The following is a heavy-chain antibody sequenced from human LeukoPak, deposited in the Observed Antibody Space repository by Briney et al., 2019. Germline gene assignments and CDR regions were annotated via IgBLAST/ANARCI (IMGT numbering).Heavy chain of an antibody. D-gene: IGHD6-19*01. V-gene: IGHV4-4*07. J-gene: IGHJ4*02. CDR1: GGSISSYY. CDR3: ARESIAVAGTDY. Sequence: SETLSLTXTVSGGSISSYYRSWIRQPAGKGLEWIGRIYTSGSTNYNPSLKSRVTMSVDTSKNQFSLKLSSVTAADTAVYYCARESIAVAGTDYWGQGILVTVSS. CDR2: IYTSGST.